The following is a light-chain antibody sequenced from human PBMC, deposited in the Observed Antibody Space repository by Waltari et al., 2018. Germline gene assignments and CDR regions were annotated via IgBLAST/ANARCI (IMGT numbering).Light chain of an antibody. J-gene: IGKJ4*01. CDR3: QQFYCSPFT. CDR2: WAS. V-gene: IGKV4-1*01. Sequence: DIVMTQSPDSLAVSLGERATINCKSSRSVLYSPNNKNYLSWYQQKPGQPPKLLIYWASTRESGVPDRIRGSGSGTGFPFTISRLQAEGGALYYLQQFYCSPFTFGGGTKVEVK. CDR1: RSVLYSPNNKNY.